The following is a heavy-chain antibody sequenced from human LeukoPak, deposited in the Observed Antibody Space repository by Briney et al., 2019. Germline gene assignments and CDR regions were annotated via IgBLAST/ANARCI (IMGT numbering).Heavy chain of an antibody. V-gene: IGHV3-48*01. J-gene: IGHJ4*02. CDR1: GFTFSSYS. Sequence: KPGGSLRLSCAASGFTFSSYSMNWVRQAPGKGLEWVSDISRSSTTIYYADSVKGRFTISRDNAKNSLYLQMNSLRAEDTAVYYCARAGYSSSWYLYWGQGTLVTVSS. CDR3: ARAGYSSSWYLY. CDR2: ISRSSTTI. D-gene: IGHD6-13*01.